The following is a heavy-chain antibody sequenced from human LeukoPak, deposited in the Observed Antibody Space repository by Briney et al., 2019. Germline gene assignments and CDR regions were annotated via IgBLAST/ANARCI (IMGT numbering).Heavy chain of an antibody. CDR3: ARLGRTYYDFWSGP. D-gene: IGHD3-3*01. CDR1: GGSISIRTAY. J-gene: IGHJ5*02. V-gene: IGHV4-39*01. Sequence: AETLSLTCTVSGGSISIRTAYWGWIRQPPGKGLEWIGTIYYRGSTYYTPSLYSRVTISVETSKNQFSLNLTPLTAADTSVCYCARLGRTYYDFWSGPWGQRTLVTVSS. CDR2: IYYRGST.